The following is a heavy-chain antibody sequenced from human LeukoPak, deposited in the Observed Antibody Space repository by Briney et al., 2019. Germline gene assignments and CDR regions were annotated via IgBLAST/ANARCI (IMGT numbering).Heavy chain of an antibody. Sequence: GESLKISCKASGYTFNTYSISWVRQAPGQGLEWMGWISAYNGNTNSAPKLQGRVTMTTDTSTSTAYMELRSLRSDDMAVYYCARVLGSGSFFDYWGQGTLVTVSS. V-gene: IGHV1-18*03. CDR1: GYTFNTYS. J-gene: IGHJ4*02. D-gene: IGHD3-10*01. CDR3: ARVLGSGSFFDY. CDR2: ISAYNGNT.